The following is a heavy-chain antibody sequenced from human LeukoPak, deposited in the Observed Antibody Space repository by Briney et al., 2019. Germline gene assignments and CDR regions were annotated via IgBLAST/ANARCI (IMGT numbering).Heavy chain of an antibody. CDR2: INHSGST. CDR3: ARGREYSSSFDY. CDR1: GGSFSGYY. Sequence: SETLSLTCAVYGGSFSGYYWSWIHQPPGKGLEWIGEINHSGSTNYNPSLKSRVTISVDTSKNQFSLKLSSVTAADTAVYYCARGREYSSSFDYWGQGTLVTVSS. V-gene: IGHV4-34*01. J-gene: IGHJ4*02. D-gene: IGHD6-6*01.